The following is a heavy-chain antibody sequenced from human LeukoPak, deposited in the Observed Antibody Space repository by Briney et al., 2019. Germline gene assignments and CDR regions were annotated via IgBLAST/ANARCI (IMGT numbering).Heavy chain of an antibody. V-gene: IGHV1-46*01. Sequence: GAPVKVSCKASGYTFTSYYIYWMRQAHGHGLDWMGIINPSGGRTNYAHKFQGRVTMTRDMSTSTVYMELSSLRSEDTAVYYCARGAHVRMYDSNHNCFDPWGQGTLVTVSS. CDR3: ARGAHVRMYDSNHNCFDP. D-gene: IGHD3-22*01. CDR2: INPSGGRT. J-gene: IGHJ5*02. CDR1: GYTFTSYY.